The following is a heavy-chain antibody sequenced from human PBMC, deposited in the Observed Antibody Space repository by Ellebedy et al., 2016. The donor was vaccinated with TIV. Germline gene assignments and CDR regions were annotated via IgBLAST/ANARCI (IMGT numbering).Heavy chain of an antibody. Sequence: GESLKISCAASRFSFGAYWMSWVRQAPGKGLEWVANIKEDGSQKYYVHSVKGRFTISRDNAKNSLYLQMNSLGADDSAVYYCARVLRAGQELDYWGQGTPVTVSS. CDR3: ARVLRAGQELDY. V-gene: IGHV3-7*01. D-gene: IGHD6-13*01. CDR1: RFSFGAYW. J-gene: IGHJ4*02. CDR2: IKEDGSQK.